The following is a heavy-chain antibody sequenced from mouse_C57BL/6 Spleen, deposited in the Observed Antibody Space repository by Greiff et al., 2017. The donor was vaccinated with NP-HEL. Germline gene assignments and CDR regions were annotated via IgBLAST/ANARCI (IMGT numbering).Heavy chain of an antibody. D-gene: IGHD2-5*01. J-gene: IGHJ4*01. CDR1: GYTFTSYW. CDR3: AREGIYYSNYVPYYAMDY. Sequence: VQLQQPGAELVKPGASVKLSCKASGYTFTSYWMHWVQQRPGRGLEWIGRIDPNSGGTKYNEKFKSKATLTVDKPSSTAYMQLSSLTSEDSAVYYCAREGIYYSNYVPYYAMDYWGQGTSVTVSS. V-gene: IGHV1-72*01. CDR2: IDPNSGGT.